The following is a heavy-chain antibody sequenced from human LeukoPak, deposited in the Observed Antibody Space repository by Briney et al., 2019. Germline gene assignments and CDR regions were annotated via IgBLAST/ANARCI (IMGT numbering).Heavy chain of an antibody. CDR1: GFTFSSYA. CDR3: ARRMVRGVSYYYGMDV. V-gene: IGHV3-23*01. D-gene: IGHD3-10*01. Sequence: GGSLRLSCAASGFTFSSYAMSWVRQAPGKGLEWVSAISGSGGSTYYADSVKGRFTISRDNSKNTLYLQMNSLRAEDTAVYYCARRMVRGVSYYYGMDVWGQGTTVTVSS. CDR2: ISGSGGST. J-gene: IGHJ6*02.